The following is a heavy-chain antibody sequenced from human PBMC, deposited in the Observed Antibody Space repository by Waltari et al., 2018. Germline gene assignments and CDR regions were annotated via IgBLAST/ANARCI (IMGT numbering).Heavy chain of an antibody. CDR2: IIPIHGIA. Sequence: QVQLVQSGAEVKKPGSSVKVSCKASGGTFSSYTISWVRQAPGQGLEWMGRIIPIHGIANYAQKFQGRVTITADKSTSTAYMELSSLRSEDTAVYYCARAVKDGGTPNYDYWGQGTLVTVSS. CDR1: GGTFSSYT. D-gene: IGHD3-16*01. J-gene: IGHJ4*02. CDR3: ARAVKDGGTPNYDY. V-gene: IGHV1-69*02.